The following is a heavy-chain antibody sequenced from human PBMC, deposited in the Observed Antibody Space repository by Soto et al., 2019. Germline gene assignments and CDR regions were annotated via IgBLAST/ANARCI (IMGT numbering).Heavy chain of an antibody. D-gene: IGHD2-21*02. J-gene: IGHJ5*02. Sequence: SETLSLTCTVSGGSISSYYWSWIRQPPGKGLQWIGYIYYSGSTYYNPSLKSRVTVSVDTSKNQFSLKLSSVTAADTAVYYCARHPSDFWFDPWGQGTQVTVS. CDR2: IYYSGST. V-gene: IGHV4-59*04. CDR3: ARHPSDFWFDP. CDR1: GGSISSYY.